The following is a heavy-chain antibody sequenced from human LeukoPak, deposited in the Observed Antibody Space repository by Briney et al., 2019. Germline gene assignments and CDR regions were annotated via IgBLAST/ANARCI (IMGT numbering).Heavy chain of an antibody. Sequence: SETLSLTCAVYGGSFSGYYWSWIRQPPGKGLEGIGEINHSGSTNYNPSLKSRVTISVDTSKNQFSLKLSSVTAADTAVYYCARGRRGYSYGYCDYWGQGTLVTVSS. CDR1: GGSFSGYY. V-gene: IGHV4-34*01. CDR3: ARGRRGYSYGYCDY. D-gene: IGHD5-18*01. J-gene: IGHJ4*02. CDR2: INHSGST.